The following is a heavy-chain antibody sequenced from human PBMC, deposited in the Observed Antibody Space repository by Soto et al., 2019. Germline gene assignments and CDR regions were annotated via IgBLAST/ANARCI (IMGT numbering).Heavy chain of an antibody. V-gene: IGHV3-30-3*01. D-gene: IGHD1-1*01. Sequence: GTLRPSWATAGSGLSISAARLVRPALGKVPEWVALISYDGTNKFYAGYVKGRFTISRDNSKSTLYLQVDRLRPEDAAVYYRARDPTTSGGQHWAVNDFDAWGQGTLVTASS. CDR2: ISYDGTNK. J-gene: IGHJ5*02. CDR3: ARDPTTSGGQHWAVNDFDA. CDR1: GSGLSISA.